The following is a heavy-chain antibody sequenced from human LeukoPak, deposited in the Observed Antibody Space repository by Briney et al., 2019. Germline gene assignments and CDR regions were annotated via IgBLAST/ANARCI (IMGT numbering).Heavy chain of an antibody. CDR2: IIPIFGTA. Sequence: SVNVSCKASGGTFSIYAISWVRQAPGQGLEWMGGIIPIFGTANYAQKFQGRVTITADESTSTAYMELSSLRSEDTAVYYCARSIAVAGTDYYYYGMDVWGQGTTVTVSS. CDR1: GGTFSIYA. J-gene: IGHJ6*02. V-gene: IGHV1-69*13. CDR3: ARSIAVAGTDYYYYGMDV. D-gene: IGHD6-19*01.